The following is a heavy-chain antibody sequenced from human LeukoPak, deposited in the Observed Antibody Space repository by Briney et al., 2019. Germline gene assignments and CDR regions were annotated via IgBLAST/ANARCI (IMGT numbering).Heavy chain of an antibody. Sequence: ASVKVSCKASGYTFTSYGISWVRQAPGQGREGMGWISAYNGNTNYAQKLQGRVTMTTDTYTSTDYMEMRRLRSDDTAVYYCERERMDYDFWSGYSILRPYYFDYWGQGTLVTVSS. CDR3: ERERMDYDFWSGYSILRPYYFDY. D-gene: IGHD3-3*01. V-gene: IGHV1-18*01. J-gene: IGHJ4*02. CDR1: GYTFTSYG. CDR2: ISAYNGNT.